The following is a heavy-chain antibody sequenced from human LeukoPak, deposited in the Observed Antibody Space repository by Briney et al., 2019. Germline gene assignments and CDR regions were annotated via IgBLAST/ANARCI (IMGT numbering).Heavy chain of an antibody. CDR2: IIPIFGTA. V-gene: IGHV1-69*06. D-gene: IGHD3-10*01. J-gene: IGHJ4*02. CDR3: ARVKVRGVYSPLDY. CDR1: GGTFSSYA. Sequence: ASVKVSCKASGGTFSSYAISWVRQAPGQGLEWMGGIIPIFGTANYAQKFQGRVTITADKSTSTAYMELSSLRSEDTAVYYCARVKVRGVYSPLDYWGQGTLVTVSS.